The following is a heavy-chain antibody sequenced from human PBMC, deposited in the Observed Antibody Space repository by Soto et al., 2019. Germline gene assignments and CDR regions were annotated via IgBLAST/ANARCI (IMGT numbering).Heavy chain of an antibody. CDR1: GGTFSSYT. CDR3: ARDGGDSIPFYFDR. J-gene: IGHJ4*02. CDR2: IITIFDTA. Sequence: QVQLVQSGAEVKKPGSSVKVSCKVSGGTFSSYTISWIRQAPGQGLEWMGGIITIFDTAHYAQKFQGRVTSTADDSTSTAYMELSSLTSEDTAVYYCARDGGDSIPFYFDRWGQGTLVTVSS. V-gene: IGHV1-69*12. D-gene: IGHD4-17*01.